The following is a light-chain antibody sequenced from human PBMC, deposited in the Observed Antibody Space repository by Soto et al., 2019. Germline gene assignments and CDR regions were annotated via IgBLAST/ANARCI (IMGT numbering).Light chain of an antibody. CDR3: CSYAGRATYV. CDR1: SSDVGSYHL. V-gene: IGLV2-23*02. CDR2: EVF. Sequence: QSALTQPASVSGSPGQSITIACTGPSSDVGSYHLVSWYQQYPGKAPKLIIFEVFKRPSGVSHRFSGSKSGNTASLTISGLQAEDEANYYCCSYAGRATYVFGGGTKVTVL. J-gene: IGLJ2*01.